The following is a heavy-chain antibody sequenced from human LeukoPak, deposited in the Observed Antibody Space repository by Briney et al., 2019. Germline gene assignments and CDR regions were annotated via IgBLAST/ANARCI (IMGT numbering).Heavy chain of an antibody. CDR2: INPSGGST. Sequence: ASDKVSCKPSGYTLTSDYMHWVRQPPGPGLEWMGIINPSGGSTSYAQKFQGRVTITRDTSTSTVYMELSSLRSEDTAVYYCGRGGGAAVAGFAYDYGGRGTRVTVSS. V-gene: IGHV1-46*01. CDR1: GYTLTSDY. CDR3: GRGGGAAVAGFAYDY. D-gene: IGHD6-19*01. J-gene: IGHJ4*02.